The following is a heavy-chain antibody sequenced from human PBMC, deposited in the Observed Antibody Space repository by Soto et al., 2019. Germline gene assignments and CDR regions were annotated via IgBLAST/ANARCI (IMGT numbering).Heavy chain of an antibody. D-gene: IGHD6-13*01. J-gene: IGHJ5*02. CDR3: AHSPGIPADAALGVWFDP. V-gene: IGHV2-5*01. Sequence: QITLKEAGPTLVKPTQTLTLTFTFSGFSLSTSGVGVGWIRQPPGKALEWLALIYWTDDKRYSPSLKCRLTIPMDTSKNQVFLTMTNMYPVDPATYDCAHSPGIPADAALGVWFDPWGQGALLTFSA. CDR2: IYWTDDK. CDR1: GFSLSTSGVG.